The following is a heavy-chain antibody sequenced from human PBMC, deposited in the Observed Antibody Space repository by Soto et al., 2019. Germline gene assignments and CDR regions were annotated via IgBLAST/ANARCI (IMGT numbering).Heavy chain of an antibody. J-gene: IGHJ6*02. CDR1: GYSFTSYW. CDR3: ARQKIAAAKQDYYYGMDV. Sequence: PGESLKISCKGSGYSFTSYWIGWVRQMPGKGLEWMGIIYPGDSDTRYSPSFQGQVTISADKSISTAYLQWSSLKASDTAMYYCARQKIAAAKQDYYYGMDVWGQGTKVTVSS. D-gene: IGHD6-13*01. V-gene: IGHV5-51*01. CDR2: IYPGDSDT.